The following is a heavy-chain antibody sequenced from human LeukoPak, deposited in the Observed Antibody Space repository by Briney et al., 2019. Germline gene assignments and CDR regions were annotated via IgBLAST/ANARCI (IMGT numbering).Heavy chain of an antibody. D-gene: IGHD3-3*01. J-gene: IGHJ6*03. Sequence: PGGSLRLSCAASGFTFNSYAMSWVRQAPGKGLQWVSSITGTGGDAYYADSVKGRFTISRDNSKNTLYLQMNSLRVEDTALYYCTKVQNDYNFYYYMDVWGKGTTVTVSS. CDR1: GFTFNSYA. V-gene: IGHV3-23*01. CDR2: ITGTGGDA. CDR3: TKVQNDYNFYYYMDV.